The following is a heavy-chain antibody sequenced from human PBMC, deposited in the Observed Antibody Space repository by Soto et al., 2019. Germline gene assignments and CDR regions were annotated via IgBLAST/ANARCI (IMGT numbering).Heavy chain of an antibody. J-gene: IGHJ3*02. CDR1: GFTFGDYA. Sequence: GGSLRLSCTASGFTFGDYAMSWVRQAPGKGLEWVGFIRSKAYGGTTEYAASVKGRFTISRDDSKSIAYLQMNSLKTEDTAVYYCTRAGVGGSGYYPKKAHAFDIRGQGTMVTVSS. V-gene: IGHV3-49*04. D-gene: IGHD3-22*01. CDR2: IRSKAYGGTT. CDR3: TRAGVGGSGYYPKKAHAFDI.